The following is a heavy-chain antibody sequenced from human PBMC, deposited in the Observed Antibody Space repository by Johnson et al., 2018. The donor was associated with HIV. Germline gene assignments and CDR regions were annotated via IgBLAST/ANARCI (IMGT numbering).Heavy chain of an antibody. V-gene: IGHV3-30-3*01. CDR3: AKGMGPSIGELADAFHF. Sequence: QVQLVESGGGVVQPGRSLKLSCAASEFTFSHYAMHWVRQAPGKGLEWVAVLSYGGSRKYYADSVKGRFTISRDNSKNTLNLQMNSLRPEDTAVYYCAKGMGPSIGELADAFHFWGLGTVVTVSS. CDR2: LSYGGSRK. D-gene: IGHD3-10*01. CDR1: EFTFSHYA. J-gene: IGHJ3*01.